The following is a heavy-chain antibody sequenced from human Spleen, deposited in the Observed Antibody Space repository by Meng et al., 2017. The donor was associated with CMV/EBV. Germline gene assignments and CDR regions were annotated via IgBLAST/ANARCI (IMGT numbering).Heavy chain of an antibody. CDR1: GGSFSGYY. Sequence: SETLSLTCAVYGGSFSGYYWSWIRQPPGKGLEWIGEINHSGSTNYNPSLKSRVTISVDTSKNQFSLKLSSVTAADMAVYYCARGETVVVVPDYYYGMDVWGQGTTVTVSS. CDR2: INHSGST. D-gene: IGHD2-2*01. CDR3: ARGETVVVVPDYYYGMDV. J-gene: IGHJ6*02. V-gene: IGHV4-34*01.